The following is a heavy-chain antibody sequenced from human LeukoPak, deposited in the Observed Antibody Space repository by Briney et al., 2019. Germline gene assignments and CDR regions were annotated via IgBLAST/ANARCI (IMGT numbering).Heavy chain of an antibody. Sequence: SQTLSLTCTVSGGSISSGDYYWSWIRQYPGKGLESIGSVSSSGTTTYNPSLKSRVTISLDTSQNQFSLNLRSLTAADTAVYYCAREMVRDAFDIWGQGTMVTVSS. V-gene: IGHV4-31*03. D-gene: IGHD2-8*01. CDR3: AREMVRDAFDI. CDR1: GGSISSGDYY. CDR2: VSSSGTT. J-gene: IGHJ3*02.